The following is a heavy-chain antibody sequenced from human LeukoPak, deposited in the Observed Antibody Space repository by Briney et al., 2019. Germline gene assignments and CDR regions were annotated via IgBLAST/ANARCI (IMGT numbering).Heavy chain of an antibody. J-gene: IGHJ5*02. V-gene: IGHV4-59*01. CDR1: GGSISSYY. D-gene: IGHD6-19*01. CDR2: IYYTGGT. Sequence: SETLSLTCSVSGGSISSYYWSWIRQPPGKGLEWIGYIYYTGGTYYNPSLKSRVTISLDTSRTQFSLRLSSVTAADTAVYYCARGAVAGKMSWFDPWGQGTLVTVSS. CDR3: ARGAVAGKMSWFDP.